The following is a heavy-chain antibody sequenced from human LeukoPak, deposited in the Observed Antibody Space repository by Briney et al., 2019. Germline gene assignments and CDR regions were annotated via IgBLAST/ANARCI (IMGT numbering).Heavy chain of an antibody. D-gene: IGHD1-26*01. J-gene: IGHJ3*02. CDR3: ARDKGVGARKEYQRDAFDI. Sequence: GGSLRLSCAVSGFTFSDTYMTWIRQAPGKGLESLSYISPSGTDISYADSVKGRFTISRDNAKNSLYLQMNSLRVEDTAVYYCARDKGVGARKEYQRDAFDIWGQGTMVTVSS. CDR1: GFTFSDTY. CDR2: ISPSGTDI. V-gene: IGHV3-11*04.